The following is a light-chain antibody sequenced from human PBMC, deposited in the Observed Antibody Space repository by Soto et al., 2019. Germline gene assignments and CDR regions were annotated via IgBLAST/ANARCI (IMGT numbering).Light chain of an antibody. CDR1: SSNIGYNF. V-gene: IGLV1-51*01. J-gene: IGLJ1*01. CDR3: ATWGNSLSAYV. Sequence: QSVLTQPPSLSAAPGQKVTISCSGSSSNIGYNFVSWYQQLPGEAPKVLIYDNSKRPLGIPGRFSGSKSGTSATLGITGLQTGDEADYYCATWGNSLSAYVFGTGAKVTVL. CDR2: DNS.